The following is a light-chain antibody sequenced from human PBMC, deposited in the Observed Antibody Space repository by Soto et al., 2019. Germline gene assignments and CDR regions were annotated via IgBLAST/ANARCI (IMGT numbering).Light chain of an antibody. CDR3: FSYISRQNI. CDR1: GSDVGGFTY. Sequence: QSVLTQPASVSGSPGQPISISCTETGSDVGGFTYVSWYQHHPGKAPKLILYYVSSRPSGVSNRFSGSKSGNTASLTISGLQTEDEADYYCFSYISRQNIFGGGTKLTVL. V-gene: IGLV2-14*03. CDR2: YVS. J-gene: IGLJ2*01.